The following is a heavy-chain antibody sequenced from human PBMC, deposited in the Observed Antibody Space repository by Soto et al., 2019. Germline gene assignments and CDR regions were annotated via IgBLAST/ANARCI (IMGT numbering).Heavy chain of an antibody. CDR3: TRLGYCPKGVCYFDF. J-gene: IGHJ4*02. D-gene: IGHD2-8*01. CDR2: IRNKANGYAT. Sequence: GGSLRLSCAASGFTFSDSAMHWVRQASGKGLEWVGRIRNKANGYATAYAASVNGRFTISRDDSKNTAYLQMNSLKTEDTAVYYCTRLGYCPKGVCYFDFWGQGTLVTVSS. V-gene: IGHV3-73*01. CDR1: GFTFSDSA.